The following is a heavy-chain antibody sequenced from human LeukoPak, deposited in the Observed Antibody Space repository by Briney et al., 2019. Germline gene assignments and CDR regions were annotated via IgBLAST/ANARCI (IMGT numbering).Heavy chain of an antibody. Sequence: ASVKVSCKASGYTFTSYDINWVRQATGRGLEWMGWMNPNSGNTGYAQKFQGRVTMTRNTSISTAYMELSSLRSEDTAVYYCARGPEYCSGGSCSTYLSWGQGTLVTVSS. CDR3: ARGPEYCSGGSCSTYLS. D-gene: IGHD2-15*01. V-gene: IGHV1-8*01. CDR1: GYTFTSYD. CDR2: MNPNSGNT. J-gene: IGHJ4*02.